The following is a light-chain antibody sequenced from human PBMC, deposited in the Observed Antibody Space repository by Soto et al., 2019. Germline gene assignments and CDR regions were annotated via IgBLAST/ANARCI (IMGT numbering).Light chain of an antibody. CDR3: AAWDDSLSGFYV. V-gene: IGLV1-47*02. J-gene: IGLJ1*01. CDR2: SNN. Sequence: RSQPPSASWTPGQRVTISCSGSSSNIGSNYVYWYQQLPGTAPKLLIYSNNQRPSGVPDRFSGSKSGTSASLAISGLRSEDEADYYCAAWDDSLSGFYVFGTGTKVTXL. CDR1: SSNIGSNY.